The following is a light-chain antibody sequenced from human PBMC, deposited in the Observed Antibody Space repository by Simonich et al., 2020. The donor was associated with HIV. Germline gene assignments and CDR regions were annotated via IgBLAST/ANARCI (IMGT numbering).Light chain of an antibody. Sequence: DIVMTHSPDSLAGSLGERAPFNHKSSRTFSYSSNNKNYLVWYQQKPGQPPNLLIYWASTRESGVPDRFSASGSGTDFTLTISSLQAEDVAVYYCQQYYSSPPTFGQGTKVEIK. CDR2: WAS. CDR1: RTFSYSSNNKNY. J-gene: IGKJ1*01. CDR3: QQYYSSPPT. V-gene: IGKV4-1*01.